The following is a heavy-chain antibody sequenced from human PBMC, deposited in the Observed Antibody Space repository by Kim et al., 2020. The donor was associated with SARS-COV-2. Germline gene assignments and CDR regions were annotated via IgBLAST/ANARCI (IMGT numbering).Heavy chain of an antibody. V-gene: IGHV5-10-1*01. D-gene: IGHD3-10*01. CDR3: ARRYYGSGTYDY. Sequence: NYSPSFPGHVTISADKSLATAYLQWSSLKASDTAMYYCARRYYGSGTYDYWGQGTLVTVSS. J-gene: IGHJ4*02.